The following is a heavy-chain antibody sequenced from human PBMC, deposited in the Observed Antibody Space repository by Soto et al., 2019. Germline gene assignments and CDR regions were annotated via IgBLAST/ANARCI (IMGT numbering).Heavy chain of an antibody. CDR2: IYSGGST. Sequence: GGSLRLSCAASGFTVSSNYMSWVRQAPGKGLEWVSVIYSGGSTYYADSVKGRFTISRDNSKNTLYLQMNSLRAEDTAVYYCERSFGVAAAGPFDYWGQGTLVTVSS. CDR3: ERSFGVAAAGPFDY. D-gene: IGHD6-13*01. V-gene: IGHV3-53*01. J-gene: IGHJ4*02. CDR1: GFTVSSNY.